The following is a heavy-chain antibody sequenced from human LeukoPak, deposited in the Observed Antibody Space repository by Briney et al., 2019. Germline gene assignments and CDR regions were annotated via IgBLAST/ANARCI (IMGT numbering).Heavy chain of an antibody. J-gene: IGHJ4*03. CDR1: GGSFSAYY. CDR3: ARGPTISETGYFDY. D-gene: IGHD1-1*01. CDR2: VNHRGDT. V-gene: IGHV4-34*01. Sequence: NPSETLSLTCAVYGGSFSAYYWSWIRQSPGKGLQWIAEVNHRGDTNYNPSVKGRVTISVDTSKNQFSLKVTSLTAADTAVYYCARGPTISETGYFDYWGQATLVTVSS.